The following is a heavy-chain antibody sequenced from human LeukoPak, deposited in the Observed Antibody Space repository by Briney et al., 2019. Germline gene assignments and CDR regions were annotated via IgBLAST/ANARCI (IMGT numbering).Heavy chain of an antibody. J-gene: IGHJ4*02. CDR1: GFTFSSSA. CDR2: ISNNGGYT. Sequence: PGGSLGLSCAASGFTFSSSAMSWVRQAPGKGLEWVSAISNNGGYTYYADSVQGRFTISRDNSKSTLCLRMNSLRAEDTAVYYCAKQLGYCSDGSCYFPYWGQGTLVTVSS. D-gene: IGHD2-15*01. V-gene: IGHV3-23*01. CDR3: AKQLGYCSDGSCYFPY.